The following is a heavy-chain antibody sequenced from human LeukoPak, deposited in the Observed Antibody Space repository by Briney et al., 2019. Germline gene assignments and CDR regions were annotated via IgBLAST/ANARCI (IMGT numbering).Heavy chain of an antibody. Sequence: SETLSLTCTVSGGSISSYYWSWIRQPPGKGLEWIGYIYYSGSTNYNPSLKSRDTISVDTSKNQFSLKLSSVTAADTAVYYCARATYYYDSSGHKSYYFDYWGQGTLVTVSS. CDR2: IYYSGST. V-gene: IGHV4-59*01. CDR3: ARATYYYDSSGHKSYYFDY. CDR1: GGSISSYY. J-gene: IGHJ4*02. D-gene: IGHD3-22*01.